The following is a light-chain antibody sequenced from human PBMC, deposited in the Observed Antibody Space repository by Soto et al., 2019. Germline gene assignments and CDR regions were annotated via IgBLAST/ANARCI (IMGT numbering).Light chain of an antibody. CDR3: SLYTSSSTFVV. J-gene: IGLJ2*01. CDR1: SSDVGSYNR. V-gene: IGLV2-18*01. CDR2: EVR. Sequence: QSALTQPPSVSGSPGQSVTISCTGTSSDVGSYNRVSWYQQPPGTAPKLMIYEVRNRPSGVPDRFSGSKSGNTASLPISGLQAEAEADYYCSLYTSSSTFVVFGGGTKVTVL.